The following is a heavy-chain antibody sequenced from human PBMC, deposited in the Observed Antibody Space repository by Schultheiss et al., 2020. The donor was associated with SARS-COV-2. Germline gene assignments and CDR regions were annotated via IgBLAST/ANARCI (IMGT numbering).Heavy chain of an antibody. CDR3: ARGLPSSITMVNDAFDI. CDR1: GGTFSSYA. D-gene: IGHD3-10*01. J-gene: IGHJ3*02. V-gene: IGHV1-8*02. CDR2: MNPNSGNT. Sequence: ASVKVSCKASGGTFSSYAISWVRQAPGQGLEWMGWMNPNSGNTGYAQKFQGRVTMTTDTSTSTAYMELRSLRSDDTAVYYCARGLPSSITMVNDAFDIWGQGTMVTVSS.